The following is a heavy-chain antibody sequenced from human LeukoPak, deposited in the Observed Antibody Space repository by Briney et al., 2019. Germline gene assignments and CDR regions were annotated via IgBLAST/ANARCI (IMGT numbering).Heavy chain of an antibody. Sequence: AGGSLSLSCATSGFSVSSNYMSWVRQAPGKGLEWVSVIYSGGYTYYADSVKSRFTISRDNSKNAVYLQMNSLRAEDTAIYCCAMDEAFDIWGQGTMVTVSS. CDR2: IYSGGYT. V-gene: IGHV3-53*01. CDR1: GFSVSSNY. CDR3: AMDEAFDI. J-gene: IGHJ3*02.